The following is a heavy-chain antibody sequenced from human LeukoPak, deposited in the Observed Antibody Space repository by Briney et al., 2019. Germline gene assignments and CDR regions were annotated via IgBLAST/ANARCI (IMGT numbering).Heavy chain of an antibody. J-gene: IGHJ4*02. Sequence: GGSLRLSCAASGFTFSSYSTNWVRQAPGKGLEWVSYISSSSSTIYYADSVKGRFTISRDNAKNSLYLQMNSLRAEDTAVYYCARDRGYYDSSGQRGFDYWGQGTLVTVSS. CDR2: ISSSSSTI. CDR1: GFTFSSYS. V-gene: IGHV3-48*01. D-gene: IGHD3-22*01. CDR3: ARDRGYYDSSGQRGFDY.